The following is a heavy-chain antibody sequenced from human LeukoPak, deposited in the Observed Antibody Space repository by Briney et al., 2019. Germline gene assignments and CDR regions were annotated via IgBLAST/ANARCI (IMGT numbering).Heavy chain of an antibody. V-gene: IGHV1-69*13. Sequence: ASVTVSCTASGGTFSSYAISWVRQAPGQGLEWMGGIIPIFGTANYAQKFQGRVTITADESTSTAYMELSSLRSEDTAVYYCAGRDAAGTMSYYYYGMDVWGQGTTVTVSS. J-gene: IGHJ6*02. D-gene: IGHD6-13*01. CDR3: AGRDAAGTMSYYYYGMDV. CDR1: GGTFSSYA. CDR2: IIPIFGTA.